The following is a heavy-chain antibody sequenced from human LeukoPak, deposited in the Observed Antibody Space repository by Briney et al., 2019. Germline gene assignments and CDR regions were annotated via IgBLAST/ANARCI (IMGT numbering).Heavy chain of an antibody. D-gene: IGHD6-6*01. CDR3: ARDLQIRSSYPDY. CDR2: ISSSGSTI. V-gene: IGHV3-48*03. CDR1: GFTFSSYE. J-gene: IGHJ4*02. Sequence: GGSLRLSCAASGFTFSSYEMNWVRQAPGKGLEWVSYISSSGSTIYYAGSVKGRFTISRDNAKNSLYLQMNSLRAEDTAVYYCARDLQIRSSYPDYWGQGTLVTVSS.